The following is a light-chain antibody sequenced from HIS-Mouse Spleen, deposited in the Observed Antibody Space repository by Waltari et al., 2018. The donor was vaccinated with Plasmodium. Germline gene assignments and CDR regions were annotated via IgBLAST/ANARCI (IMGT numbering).Light chain of an antibody. V-gene: IGKV3-15*01. CDR2: GAS. Sequence: EIVMTQSPATLPVSPGERATLSCRASQSVSSNLAWYQQKPGQAPRLLIYGASTRATGIPARFSGSGSGTEFTLTISSLQSEDFAVYYCQQYKNWSFTFGPGTKVDIK. J-gene: IGKJ3*01. CDR1: QSVSSN. CDR3: QQYKNWSFT.